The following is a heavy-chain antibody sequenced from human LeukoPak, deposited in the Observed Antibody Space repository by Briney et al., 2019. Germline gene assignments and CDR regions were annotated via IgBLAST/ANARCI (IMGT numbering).Heavy chain of an antibody. CDR1: GYSISSGYY. Sequence: SETLSLTCTVSGYSISSGYYWGWIRQPPGKGLEWIGSIYHSGSTYYNPSLKSRVTISVDTSKNQFSLKLSSVTAADTAVYYCATSGTTGSHFGYWGQGTLVTVSS. CDR2: IYHSGST. D-gene: IGHD1-7*01. V-gene: IGHV4-38-2*02. CDR3: ATSGTTGSHFGY. J-gene: IGHJ4*02.